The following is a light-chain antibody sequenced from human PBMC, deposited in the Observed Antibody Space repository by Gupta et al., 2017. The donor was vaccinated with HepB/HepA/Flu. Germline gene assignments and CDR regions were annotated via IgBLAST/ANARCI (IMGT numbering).Light chain of an antibody. CDR2: GNS. J-gene: IGLJ1*01. CDR3: QSYDSSLSGFYV. CDR1: RSNIGAGYD. Sequence: QSVLTQPPSVSGAPGQRVTISCTGRRSNIGAGYDVHWYQQLPGTAPKLLIYGNSNRPSGVPDRFSGSKSGTSASLAITGLQAEDEADYYCQSYDSSLSGFYVFGTGTKVTVL. V-gene: IGLV1-40*01.